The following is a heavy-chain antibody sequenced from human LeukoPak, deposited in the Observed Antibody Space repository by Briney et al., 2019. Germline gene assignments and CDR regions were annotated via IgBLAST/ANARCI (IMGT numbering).Heavy chain of an antibody. CDR3: GSSEDSYFDY. Sequence: PGGSLRLACAAAGLTFVMLSLHWVRHAPGGGLLWVSRISTDVTTALYADSVRGRFTLPRDNAKNTLYIQMNRQRGTDTAVYYCGSSEDSYFDYWGQGTLVTVSS. D-gene: IGHD2-15*01. CDR2: ISTDVTTA. V-gene: IGHV3-74*01. J-gene: IGHJ4*02. CDR1: GLTFVMLS.